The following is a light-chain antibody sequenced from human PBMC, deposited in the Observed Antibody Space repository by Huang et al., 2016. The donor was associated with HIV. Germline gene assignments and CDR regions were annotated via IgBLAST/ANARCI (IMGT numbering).Light chain of an antibody. Sequence: EIVLTQSPATLYLSPGERATLSCRASQSVSSDLAWYQRKPGQAPMLLIYDNSSRATGVPARFSGSGCGTNFSLTISSLEPEDFAVYYCQQRSNWPPWTFGQGTKVEIK. V-gene: IGKV3-11*01. CDR1: QSVSSD. J-gene: IGKJ1*01. CDR2: DNS. CDR3: QQRSNWPPWT.